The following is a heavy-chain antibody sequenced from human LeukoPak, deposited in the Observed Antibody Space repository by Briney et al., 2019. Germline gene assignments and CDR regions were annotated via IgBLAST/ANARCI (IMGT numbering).Heavy chain of an antibody. Sequence: SETLSLTCTVSGGSISSYYWSWIRHPPREGQGWIGYIYYSGSRNHNTSLKSRVTISVDTSKNQFSLKLSSVTAADTAVYYRAREAPGYCSGGSCTPLLYYYYYMDVWGKGTPVTVSS. CDR1: GGSISSYY. CDR3: AREAPGYCSGGSCTPLLYYYYYMDV. CDR2: IYYSGSR. D-gene: IGHD2-15*01. V-gene: IGHV4-59*01. J-gene: IGHJ6*03.